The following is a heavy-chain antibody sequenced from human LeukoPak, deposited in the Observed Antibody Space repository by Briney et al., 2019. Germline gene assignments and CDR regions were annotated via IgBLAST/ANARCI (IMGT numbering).Heavy chain of an antibody. CDR2: IKQDGSAK. CDR3: ARDAGRTLDL. J-gene: IGHJ2*01. CDR1: GLTFSNHT. D-gene: IGHD1-7*01. V-gene: IGHV3-7*03. Sequence: GGSLRLSCVASGLTFSNHTMNWVRQAPGKGLEWVANIKQDGSAKYCVDSVKGRFTISRDNTKNSLYLQMNSLRAEDTALYYCARDAGRTLDLWGRGTLVTVSS.